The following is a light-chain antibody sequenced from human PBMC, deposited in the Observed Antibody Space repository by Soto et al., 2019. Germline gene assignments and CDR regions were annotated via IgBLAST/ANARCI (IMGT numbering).Light chain of an antibody. J-gene: IGKJ4*01. Sequence: EIVLTQSPGTLSLSPGERATLSCRASQSVSSSYLAWYQQKPGQAPRLLISGASSRATAIPDRFSRSGSGTDFTLTISRLEPEDFAVYYCQQYGTSSLSFGGGTKVEIK. V-gene: IGKV3-20*01. CDR2: GAS. CDR3: QQYGTSSLS. CDR1: QSVSSSY.